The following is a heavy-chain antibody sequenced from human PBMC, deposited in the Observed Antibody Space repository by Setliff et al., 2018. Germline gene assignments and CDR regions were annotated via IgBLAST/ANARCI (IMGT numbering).Heavy chain of an antibody. V-gene: IGHV3-30*04. D-gene: IGHD3-16*01. J-gene: IGHJ6*03. CDR3: ARDPIGPFLCNMDG. CDR2: MSYDGRNK. Sequence: GGSLRLSCAASGFSFNNYAMHWVRQAPGKGLEWVAVMSYDGRNKYYADSVKGRFTISRDNSRSTLYLQINSLRGEDTAVYYCARDPIGPFLCNMDGWGNGTTVTVSS. CDR1: GFSFNNYA.